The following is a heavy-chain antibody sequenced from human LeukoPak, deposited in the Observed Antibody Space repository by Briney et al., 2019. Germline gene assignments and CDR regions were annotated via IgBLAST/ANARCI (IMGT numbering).Heavy chain of an antibody. CDR1: SCSSISNC. V-gene: IGHV1-46*01. Sequence: GAPVTVSCWTASCSSISNCMLRLVQAPGPGLEWMGIINPSTGSTTYAQKFQGRVTMTRDTSTSTVYVELSSLRSEDSAVYYCASIAYENTGYDKGYDYWGEGTLVTVSS. J-gene: IGHJ4*01. CDR2: INPSTGST. D-gene: IGHD3-16*01. CDR3: ASIAYENTGYDKGYDY.